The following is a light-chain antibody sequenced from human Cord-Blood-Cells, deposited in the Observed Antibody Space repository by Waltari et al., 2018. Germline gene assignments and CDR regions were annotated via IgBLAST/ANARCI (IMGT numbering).Light chain of an antibody. Sequence: SYVLTQPPSVSVAPGKTARITCGGNNIGSKSVHWYQQKPGQAPVLVIYYDSDRPSGIAGLFSGSNSGNTATLTISRVEAGDEADYDWQVWDSRSDHAVFGGGTQLTVL. J-gene: IGLJ7*01. CDR3: QVWDSRSDHAV. CDR1: NIGSKS. V-gene: IGLV3-21*04. CDR2: YDS.